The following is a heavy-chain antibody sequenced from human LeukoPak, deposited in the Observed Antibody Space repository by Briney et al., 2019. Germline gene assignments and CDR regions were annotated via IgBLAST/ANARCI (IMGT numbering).Heavy chain of an antibody. CDR2: IFPSGGEI. Sequence: GGSLRLSCVASGFTFSTFAMIWVRQPPGKGLEWVSSIFPSGGEIHYADSVRGRFTISRDNSKNMVWLQINSPAAEDTATYYCAKDGNWARFEDWGQGTLVTVSS. D-gene: IGHD7-27*01. J-gene: IGHJ4*02. CDR3: AKDGNWARFED. CDR1: GFTFSTFA. V-gene: IGHV3-23*01.